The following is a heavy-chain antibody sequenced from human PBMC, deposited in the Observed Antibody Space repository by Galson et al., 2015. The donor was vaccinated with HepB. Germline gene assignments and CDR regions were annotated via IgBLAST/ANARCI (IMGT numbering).Heavy chain of an antibody. CDR1: GFTFSSYW. J-gene: IGHJ6*03. Sequence: SLRLSCAASGFTFSSYWMSWVRQAPGKGLEWVANIKQDGSEKYYVDSVKGRFTISRDNAKNSLYLQMNSLRAEDTAVYYCARGASPPYYDFWSGYSPYYYYYMDVWGKGTTVTVSS. CDR3: ARGASPPYYDFWSGYSPYYYYYMDV. CDR2: IKQDGSEK. D-gene: IGHD3-3*01. V-gene: IGHV3-7*01.